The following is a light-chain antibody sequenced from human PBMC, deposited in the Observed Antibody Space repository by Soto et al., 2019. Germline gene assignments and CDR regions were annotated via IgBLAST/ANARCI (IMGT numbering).Light chain of an antibody. CDR2: EVN. V-gene: IGLV2-8*01. CDR3: TSYAGYNNPVV. Sequence: QSALTQPPSASGSPGQSVTISCTGTSSDVGFYNYVSWYQQHPDKAPQLMIYEVNKRPSGVPDCFSGSKSGNTASLTVSGLQTDDEADYYCTSYAGYNNPVVFGGGTKLTVL. CDR1: SSDVGFYNY. J-gene: IGLJ3*02.